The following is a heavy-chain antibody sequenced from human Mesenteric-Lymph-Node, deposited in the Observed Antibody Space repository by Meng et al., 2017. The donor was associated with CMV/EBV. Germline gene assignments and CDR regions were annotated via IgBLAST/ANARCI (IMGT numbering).Heavy chain of an antibody. CDR1: GYTFTGYY. V-gene: IGHV1-2*06. CDR3: ARDANWGAFDY. J-gene: IGHJ4*02. Sequence: SCEASGYTFTGYYMHWVRQAPGQGLGWMGRINPNSGGTNYAQKFQGRVTMTRDTSISTAYMELSRLRSDDTAVYYCARDANWGAFDYWGQGTLVTVSS. D-gene: IGHD7-27*01. CDR2: INPNSGGT.